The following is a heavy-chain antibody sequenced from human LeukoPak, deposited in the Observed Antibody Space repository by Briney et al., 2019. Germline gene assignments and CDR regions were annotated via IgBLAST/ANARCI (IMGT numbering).Heavy chain of an antibody. Sequence: SETLSLTCTVSGGSISSYYWSWIRQPPGKGLEWIGYIYYSGSTNYNPSLKSRVTISLDTSKNQFSLRLTSVTAADTAVYYCARDYSSGWYRYFDLWGRGTLVTVSS. J-gene: IGHJ2*01. CDR3: ARDYSSGWYRYFDL. CDR2: IYYSGST. D-gene: IGHD6-19*01. V-gene: IGHV4-59*01. CDR1: GGSISSYY.